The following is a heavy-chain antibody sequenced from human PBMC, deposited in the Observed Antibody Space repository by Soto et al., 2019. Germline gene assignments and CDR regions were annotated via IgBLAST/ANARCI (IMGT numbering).Heavy chain of an antibody. CDR2: IYGGGHT. Sequence: GGSLRLACAASGFSVSGNYMSWVRQAPGKGLERVSIIYGGGHTYYADSVRVRFTISRDNSKNTLYLQMNSLRAEDTAVYFCAISHIATGVLGDWFDPWGQGTLVTVSS. CDR3: AISHIATGVLGDWFDP. V-gene: IGHV3-53*01. D-gene: IGHD2-15*01. CDR1: GFSVSGNY. J-gene: IGHJ5*02.